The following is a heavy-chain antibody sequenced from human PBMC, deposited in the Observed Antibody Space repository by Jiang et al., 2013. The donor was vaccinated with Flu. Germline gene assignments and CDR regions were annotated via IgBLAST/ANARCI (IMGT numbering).Heavy chain of an antibody. Sequence: VLLKPSETLSLTCAVYGGSFSGYYWSWIRQPPGKGLEWIGEINHSGSTNYNPSLKSRVTISVDTSKNQFSLKLSSVTAADTAVYYCARGRGSRVAVARGRFDYWGQGTLVTVSS. CDR3: ARGRGSRVAVARGRFDY. D-gene: IGHD6-19*01. V-gene: IGHV4-34*01. CDR2: INHSGST. J-gene: IGHJ4*02. CDR1: GGSFSGYY.